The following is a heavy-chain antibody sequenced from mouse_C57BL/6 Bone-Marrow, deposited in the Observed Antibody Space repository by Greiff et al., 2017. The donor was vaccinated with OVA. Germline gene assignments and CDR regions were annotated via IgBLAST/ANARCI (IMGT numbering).Heavy chain of an antibody. Sequence: VQLQQSGPGLAKPSQTLSLTCSVTGYSITSDYWNWIRKFPGNKLEYMGYISYSGSTYYNPSLKSRISITRDTSKNQYYLQLNSVTTEDTATYYCARGRGFYYDGSSPWYFDVWGTGTTVTVSS. D-gene: IGHD1-1*01. J-gene: IGHJ1*03. CDR3: ARGRGFYYDGSSPWYFDV. CDR1: GYSITSDY. CDR2: ISYSGST. V-gene: IGHV3-8*01.